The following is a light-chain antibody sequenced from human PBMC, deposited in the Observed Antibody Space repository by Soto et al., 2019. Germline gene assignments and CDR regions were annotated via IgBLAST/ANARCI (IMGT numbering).Light chain of an antibody. V-gene: IGKV3-20*01. CDR1: QSISSSY. CDR2: GAS. J-gene: IGKJ2*01. CDR3: QLYDNSLYT. Sequence: EIVLTQSPGTLSLSPGERATLSCRASQSISSSYLAWYQQKPGQAPRLIIYGASARATGVPDRFSGSGSGTDFTLTFRRLEPEDFAVYYCQLYDNSLYTFRQGTKLEIK.